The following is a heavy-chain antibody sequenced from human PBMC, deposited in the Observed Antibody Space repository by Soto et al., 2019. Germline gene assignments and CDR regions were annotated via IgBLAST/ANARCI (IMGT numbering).Heavy chain of an antibody. D-gene: IGHD2-21*02. CDR3: ARRKGYCGGDCYT. J-gene: IGHJ5*02. CDR1: GGSISSYY. Sequence: SETLSLTCTVSGGSISSYYWSWIRQPPGKGLEWIGYIYYSGSTNYNPSLKSRVTISVDTSKNQFSLKLSSVTAADTAVYYCARRKGYCGGDCYTWGQGTLVTVSS. CDR2: IYYSGST. V-gene: IGHV4-59*08.